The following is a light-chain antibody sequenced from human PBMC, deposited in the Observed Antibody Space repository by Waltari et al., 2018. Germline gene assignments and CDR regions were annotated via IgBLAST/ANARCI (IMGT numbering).Light chain of an antibody. CDR3: QQYANTPRT. CDR1: QSVTSSY. V-gene: IGKV3-20*01. J-gene: IGKJ1*01. CDR2: GAS. Sequence: EIVLTQSPGTLSLSPGERPTLSCRASQSVTSSYLAWYQQKPGQAPRLLIYGASSRAPGIPDRFSGSGSGTDFTLTISRLEPEDFAVYYCQQYANTPRTFGQGTTVEIK.